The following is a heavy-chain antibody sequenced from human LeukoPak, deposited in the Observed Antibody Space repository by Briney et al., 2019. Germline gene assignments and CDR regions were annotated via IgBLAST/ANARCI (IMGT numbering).Heavy chain of an antibody. Sequence: ASVKVSCKASGYTFSNYYMHWVRQAPGQGLEWMGWINPNSGGTNYAQKFQGRVTMTRDTSISTAYMELSRLRSDDTAVYYCARESVPRRFDPWGQGTLVTVSS. CDR3: ARESVPRRFDP. J-gene: IGHJ5*02. CDR2: INPNSGGT. D-gene: IGHD1-14*01. CDR1: GYTFSNYY. V-gene: IGHV1-2*02.